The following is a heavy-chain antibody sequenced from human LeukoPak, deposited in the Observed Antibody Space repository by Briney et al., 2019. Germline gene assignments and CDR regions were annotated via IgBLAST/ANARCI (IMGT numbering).Heavy chain of an antibody. Sequence: GRSLRLSCAASGFTFSNYSMHWVRQAPGKGLEWVAAISYDGPNKNYADSVKGRFTISRDNSKNTLYLQMNSLRAEDTAVYYCARGLRIAVSGNSDYWGEGNLVTVSS. CDR3: ARGLRIAVSGNSDY. J-gene: IGHJ4*02. CDR2: ISYDGPNK. CDR1: GFTFSNYS. D-gene: IGHD6-19*01. V-gene: IGHV3-30*04.